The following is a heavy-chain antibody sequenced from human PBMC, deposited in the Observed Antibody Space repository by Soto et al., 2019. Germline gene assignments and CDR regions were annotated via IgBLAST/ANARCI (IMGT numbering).Heavy chain of an antibody. Sequence: SETLSLTCTVSGGSISSSSYYWGWIRQPPGKGLEWIGSIYYSGSTYYNPSLKSRVTISVDTSKNQFSLKLSSVTAADTAVYYCARQYCSSTSCYKYYYYYYGMDVWGQGTTVTVS. D-gene: IGHD2-2*02. CDR2: IYYSGST. CDR3: ARQYCSSTSCYKYYYYYYGMDV. J-gene: IGHJ6*02. CDR1: GGSISSSSYY. V-gene: IGHV4-39*01.